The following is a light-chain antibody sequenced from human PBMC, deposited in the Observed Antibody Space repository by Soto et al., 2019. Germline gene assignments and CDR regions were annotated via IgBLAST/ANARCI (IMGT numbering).Light chain of an antibody. CDR3: QVGT. V-gene: IGKV3-20*01. Sequence: EIVLTQSPGTLSLSPGERATLSCRASQSVSSSYLAWYQQKPGQAPRLLIYGASSRATGIPDRFSGSGSGTDFTLTISRLEPEDFAVYYCQVGTFGPGTKVDIK. CDR1: QSVSSSY. CDR2: GAS. J-gene: IGKJ3*01.